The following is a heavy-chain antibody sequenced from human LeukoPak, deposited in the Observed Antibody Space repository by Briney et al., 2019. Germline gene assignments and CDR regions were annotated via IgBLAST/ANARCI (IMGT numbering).Heavy chain of an antibody. Sequence: ASGKVSCKASGYSFTSYGISWVRQAPGQGLEWMGWISAYNGNTNYAQKLQDRVTMTTDTSTSTAYMELRSLSSDDTAVYYCARADRSSGLPGGYWGQGTLVTVSS. V-gene: IGHV1-18*01. CDR2: ISAYNGNT. CDR1: GYSFTSYG. CDR3: ARADRSSGLPGGY. J-gene: IGHJ4*02. D-gene: IGHD6-19*01.